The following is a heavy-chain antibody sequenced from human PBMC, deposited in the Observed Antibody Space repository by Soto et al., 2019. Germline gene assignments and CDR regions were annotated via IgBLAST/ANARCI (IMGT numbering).Heavy chain of an antibody. CDR1: GFTFSSYG. CDR2: ISSSGSTI. J-gene: IGHJ5*02. V-gene: IGHV3-11*01. D-gene: IGHD3-22*01. CDR3: ARTSSGYWYWFDP. Sequence: GGSLRLSCAASGFTFSSYGMSWIRQAPGKGLEWVSYISSSGSTIYYADSVKGRFTISRDNAKNSLYLQMNSLRAEDTAVYYCARTSSGYWYWFDPWGQGTLVTVSS.